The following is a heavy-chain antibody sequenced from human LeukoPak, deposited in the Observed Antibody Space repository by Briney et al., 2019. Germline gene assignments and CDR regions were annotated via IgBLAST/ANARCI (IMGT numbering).Heavy chain of an antibody. D-gene: IGHD3-10*01. Sequence: AGTLCLTCAASGGAFSGYYWSWIRQPAGKGLEWIGRTYTSGSSNYNACLYSGVTMAVVTTTNQFSLKLRSVTAADTAVYYSARGGVTPLWFGEISGWFDPWGQGTLVTVSS. J-gene: IGHJ5*02. V-gene: IGHV4-4*07. CDR3: ARGGVTPLWFGEISGWFDP. CDR2: TYTSGSS. CDR1: GGAFSGYY.